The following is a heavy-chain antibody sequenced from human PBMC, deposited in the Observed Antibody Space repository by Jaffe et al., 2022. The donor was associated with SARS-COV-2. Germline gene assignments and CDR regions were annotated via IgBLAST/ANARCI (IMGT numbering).Heavy chain of an antibody. J-gene: IGHJ5*02. CDR2: ISYDGSNQ. D-gene: IGHD5-12*01. Sequence: QVQLVESGGGVVQPGRSLRLSCTASGFTFSGNALHWVRQAPGKGLEWVAVISYDGSNQFYADSVKGRFTISRDNSKNTLYLQLNALREEDTAVYSCARGTSVSSQWMKRLNLDRWGQGTLVTVSS. CDR1: GFTFSGNA. CDR3: ARGTSVSSQWMKRLNLDR. V-gene: IGHV3-30*04.